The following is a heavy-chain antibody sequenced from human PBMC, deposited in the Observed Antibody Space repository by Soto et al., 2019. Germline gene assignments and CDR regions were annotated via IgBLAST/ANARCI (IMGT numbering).Heavy chain of an antibody. V-gene: IGHV1-2*04. CDR2: INPNSGGT. CDR1: GYTFTGYH. Sequence: ASVKVSCKASGYTFTGYHMHWVRQAPGQGLEWMGWINPNSGGTNYAQKFQGWVTMTRDTSISTAYMELSRLRSDDTAVYYCARGGRITIFGVVIHKDYYYGMDVWGQGTTVTVSS. J-gene: IGHJ6*02. CDR3: ARGGRITIFGVVIHKDYYYGMDV. D-gene: IGHD3-3*01.